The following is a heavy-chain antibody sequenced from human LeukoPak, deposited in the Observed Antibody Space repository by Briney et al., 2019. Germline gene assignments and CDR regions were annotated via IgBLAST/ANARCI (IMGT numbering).Heavy chain of an antibody. CDR2: IYYSGST. V-gene: IGHV4-31*03. Sequence: SETLSLTCTVSGGSISSGGYYWSWIRQHPGMGLEWIGYIYYSGSTYYNPSLKSRVTISVDTSKNQFSLKLSSVTAADTAVYYCARGLAAAGLYNWFDPWGQGTLVTVSS. J-gene: IGHJ5*02. D-gene: IGHD6-13*01. CDR3: ARGLAAAGLYNWFDP. CDR1: GGSISSGGYY.